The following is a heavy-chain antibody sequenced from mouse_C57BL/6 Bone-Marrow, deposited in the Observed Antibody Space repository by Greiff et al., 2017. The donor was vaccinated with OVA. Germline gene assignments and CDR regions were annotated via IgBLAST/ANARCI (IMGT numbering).Heavy chain of an antibody. CDR1: GFSLTSYG. CDR2: IWSGGST. Sequence: VMLVESGPGLVQPSQSLSITCTVSGFSLTSYGVHWVRQSPGKGLEWLGVIWSGGSTDYNAAFISRLSISKDNSKRQVFFKMNSLQADDTAIYYCARRTTVVDYYAMDYWGQGTSVTVSS. J-gene: IGHJ4*01. CDR3: ARRTTVVDYYAMDY. V-gene: IGHV2-2*01. D-gene: IGHD1-1*01.